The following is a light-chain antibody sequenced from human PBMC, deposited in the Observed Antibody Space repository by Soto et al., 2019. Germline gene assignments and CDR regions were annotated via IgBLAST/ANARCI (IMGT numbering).Light chain of an antibody. J-gene: IGKJ4*01. V-gene: IGKV3-20*01. CDR2: GAS. CDR1: QSVSSSY. Sequence: EIVLTQSAGALSLSPGERATLSCRASQSVSSSYLAWYQQKPGQAPRLIIYGASNRATGIPDRFSGSGSGTRGTLTTSSLQPEDVATYYCQQVKSYPRTFGGGTKVDIK. CDR3: QQVKSYPRT.